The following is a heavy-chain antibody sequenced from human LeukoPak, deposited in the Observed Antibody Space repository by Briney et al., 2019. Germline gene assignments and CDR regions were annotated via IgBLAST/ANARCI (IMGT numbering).Heavy chain of an antibody. V-gene: IGHV3-23*01. CDR3: AKATHNWNPFDP. CDR1: GFTYTNYG. D-gene: IGHD1-1*01. J-gene: IGHJ5*02. CDR2: ISGSGESV. Sequence: GGSLRLSCEGSGFTYTNYGLSWVRQAPGKGREGVSAISGSGESVYYADSVKGRFTISRDNSKDTLYPQMNSLRAEDTAVYYCAKATHNWNPFDPWGQGTLVTVSS.